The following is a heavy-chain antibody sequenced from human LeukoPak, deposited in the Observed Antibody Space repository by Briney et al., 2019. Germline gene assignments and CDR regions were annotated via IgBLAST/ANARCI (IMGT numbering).Heavy chain of an antibody. CDR2: ISSSGSTI. Sequence: GGSLRLSCAASGFTFSSYEMNWVRQAPGKGLEWVSYISSSGSTIYYADSVKGRFTISRDNAKNSLYLQMNSLRAEDTAVYYCARHSIAAAGLLYYYYYMDVWGEGTTVTVSS. CDR3: ARHSIAAAGLLYYYYYMDV. J-gene: IGHJ6*03. D-gene: IGHD6-13*01. CDR1: GFTFSSYE. V-gene: IGHV3-48*03.